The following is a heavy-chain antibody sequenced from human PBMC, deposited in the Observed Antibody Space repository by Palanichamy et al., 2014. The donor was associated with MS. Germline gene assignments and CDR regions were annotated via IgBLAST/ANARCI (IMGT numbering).Heavy chain of an antibody. D-gene: IGHD2-2*01. CDR3: ARANGEYCRSTSCPGGNWFDP. V-gene: IGHV1-8*01. J-gene: IGHJ5*02. Sequence: QVQLVQSGAEVKKPGASVKVSCKASGYTFTSYDINWVRQATGQGLEWMGWMNPNSGNTGYAQKFQGRVTMTRNTSISTAYMELSSLRSEDTAVYYCARANGEYCRSTSCPGGNWFDPWGQGTLVTVSS. CDR1: GYTFTSYD. CDR2: MNPNSGNT.